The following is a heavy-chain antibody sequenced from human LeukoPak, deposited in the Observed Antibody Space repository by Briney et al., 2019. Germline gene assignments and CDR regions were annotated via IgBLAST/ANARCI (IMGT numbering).Heavy chain of an antibody. Sequence: GGSLRLSCAASGFTFSDYYMSWIRQAPGKGLEWVSYISSSGSTIYYADSVKGRFTISRDNAKNSLYLQMNSLRAEDTALYYCAKDNKAAAGYFDYWGQGTLVTVSS. CDR3: AKDNKAAAGYFDY. J-gene: IGHJ4*02. D-gene: IGHD6-13*01. CDR2: ISSSGSTI. CDR1: GFTFSDYY. V-gene: IGHV3-11*01.